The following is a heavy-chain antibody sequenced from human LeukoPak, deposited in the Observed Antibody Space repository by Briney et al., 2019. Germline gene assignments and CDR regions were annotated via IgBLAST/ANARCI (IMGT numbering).Heavy chain of an antibody. CDR1: GYTFTSHG. V-gene: IGHV1-18*01. CDR3: ARGTTHYSTISTFDY. J-gene: IGHJ4*02. D-gene: IGHD4-11*01. Sequence: GASVKVSCKASGYTFTSHGISWVRQAPGQGLEWMGWISAYNGNTNYAQKLQGRVTMTTDTSTSTAYMELRSLRSDDTAVYYCARGTTHYSTISTFDYWGQGTLVTVSS. CDR2: ISAYNGNT.